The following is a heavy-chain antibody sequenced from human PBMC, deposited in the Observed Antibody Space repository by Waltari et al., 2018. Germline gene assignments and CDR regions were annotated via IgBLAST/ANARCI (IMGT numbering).Heavy chain of an antibody. J-gene: IGHJ4*02. D-gene: IGHD3-16*01. CDR1: GFTFSSYS. V-gene: IGHV3-48*01. Sequence: EVQLVESGGGLVQPGGSLRLSCAASGFTFSSYSMNWVRQAPGKGLEWVSYISSSSSTIYYADSVKGRFTISRGNAKNSLYLQMNSLRAEDTAVYYCAGMITFGGADYWGQGTLVTVSS. CDR2: ISSSSSTI. CDR3: AGMITFGGADY.